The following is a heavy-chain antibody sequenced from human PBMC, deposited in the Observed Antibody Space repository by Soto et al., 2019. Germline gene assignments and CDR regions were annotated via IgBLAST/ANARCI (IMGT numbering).Heavy chain of an antibody. CDR3: AGMPYTSGLRFDP. CDR2: IYQSGVT. V-gene: IGHV4-30-2*01. CDR1: GDSYSISTYS. D-gene: IGHD6-19*01. Sequence: LSLTCNMSGDSYSISTYSWSWIRQPPGKALQWIGFIYQSGVTSYNPSLASRVSISLDRSNNQCSLKLKSVTAADTAVYFCAGMPYTSGLRFDPWGPGTLVTVS. J-gene: IGHJ5*02.